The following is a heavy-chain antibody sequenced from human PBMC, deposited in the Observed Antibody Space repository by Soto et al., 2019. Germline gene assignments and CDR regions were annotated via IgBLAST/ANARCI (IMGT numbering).Heavy chain of an antibody. J-gene: IGHJ4*02. CDR3: AMRVGDYGDYVDY. V-gene: IGHV4-39*07. CDR2: IYYSGTT. CDR1: GGSISSSIYY. D-gene: IGHD4-17*01. Sequence: SETLSLTCTVSGGSISSSIYYWGWIRQPPGRGLEWIASIYYSGTTYHNPSLKSRVTISVDRSKNQFSLKLSSVTAADTAVYYCAMRVGDYGDYVDYWGQGTLVTVSS.